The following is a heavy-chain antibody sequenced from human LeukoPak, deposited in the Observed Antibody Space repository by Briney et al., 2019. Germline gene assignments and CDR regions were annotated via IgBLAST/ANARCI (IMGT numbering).Heavy chain of an antibody. CDR3: VKDHEAKLGDY. V-gene: IGHV3-23*01. D-gene: IGHD1-7*01. CDR2: IRGSGDNT. J-gene: IGHJ4*02. Sequence: GGSLRLSCAASGFTFSSYGMSWVRQAPGKGLEWVSAIRGSGDNTYYADSVKGRFTISRDNSKNTLYLQLNSLRAEDTAVYYCVKDHEAKLGDYWGQGTLVIVSS. CDR1: GFTFSSYG.